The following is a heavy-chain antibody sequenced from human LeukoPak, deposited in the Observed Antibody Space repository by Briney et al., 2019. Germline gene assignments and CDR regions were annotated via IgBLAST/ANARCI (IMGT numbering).Heavy chain of an antibody. CDR2: ISTYNGNT. CDR3: ARSFYYGSSYYPFDY. V-gene: IGHV1-18*01. Sequence: ASVKVYCKPSGYTFTSYGISWVRQAPGQGLEWMGWISTYNGNTNYAQKFQGRVTMTTETSTSTVYMELRSLRSDDTAMYYCARSFYYGSSYYPFDYWGQGALVTVSS. J-gene: IGHJ4*02. CDR1: GYTFTSYG. D-gene: IGHD3-22*01.